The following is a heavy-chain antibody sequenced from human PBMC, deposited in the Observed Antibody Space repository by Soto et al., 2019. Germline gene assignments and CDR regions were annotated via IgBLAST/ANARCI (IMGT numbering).Heavy chain of an antibody. CDR3: ARPPTMTTVVTSDAFDI. CDR1: GGTFSSYA. Sequence: QVQLVQSGAAVKKPGSSVKVSCKASGGTFSSYAISWVRQAPGQGLEWMGGIIPIFGTANYAQKFQGRVTITADESTSTAYMELSSLRSEDTAVYYCARPPTMTTVVTSDAFDIWGQGTMVTVSS. J-gene: IGHJ3*02. V-gene: IGHV1-69*12. D-gene: IGHD4-17*01. CDR2: IIPIFGTA.